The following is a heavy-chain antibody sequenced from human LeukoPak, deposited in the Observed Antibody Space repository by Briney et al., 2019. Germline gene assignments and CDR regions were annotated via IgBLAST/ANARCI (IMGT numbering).Heavy chain of an antibody. J-gene: IGHJ6*02. V-gene: IGHV4-61*01. Sequence: SETLSLTCTVSGGSVSSGSYYWSWIRQPPGKGLEWIGYIYYSGSTNYNPSLKSRVTISVDTSKNQFSLKLSSVTAADTAVYYCVRDKGYYDSSGYSLLSYYYGMDVWGQGTTVTVSS. CDR1: GGSVSSGSYY. CDR3: VRDKGYYDSSGYSLLSYYYGMDV. CDR2: IYYSGST. D-gene: IGHD3-22*01.